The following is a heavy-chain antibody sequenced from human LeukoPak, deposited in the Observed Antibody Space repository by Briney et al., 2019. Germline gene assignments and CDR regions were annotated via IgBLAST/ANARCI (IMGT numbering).Heavy chain of an antibody. CDR2: ISAYNGNT. CDR1: GYTFTSTG. J-gene: IGHJ4*02. Sequence: ASVKVSCKASGYTFTSTGISWVRQAPGQGLEWMGWISAYNGNTNYAQKLKGRVTMTTDTSTSTAYMELRSLRSDDTAVYYCARVRDGLLWFGEPHRNFDYWGQGTLVTVSS. V-gene: IGHV1-18*04. D-gene: IGHD3-10*01. CDR3: ARVRDGLLWFGEPHRNFDY.